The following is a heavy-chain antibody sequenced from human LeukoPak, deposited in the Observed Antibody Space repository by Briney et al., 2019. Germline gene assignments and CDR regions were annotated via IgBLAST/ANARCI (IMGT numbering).Heavy chain of an antibody. CDR3: ARDRHVGVTAFDI. D-gene: IGHD1-26*01. J-gene: IGHJ3*02. Sequence: PSETLSLTCAVSGGSISSSNWWSWVRPPPGKGLEWIGEIYHSGSTNYNPSLKSRVTISVDKSKNQFSLKLSSVTAADTAVYYCARDRHVGVTAFDIWGQGTMVTVSS. V-gene: IGHV4-4*02. CDR1: GGSISSSNW. CDR2: IYHSGST.